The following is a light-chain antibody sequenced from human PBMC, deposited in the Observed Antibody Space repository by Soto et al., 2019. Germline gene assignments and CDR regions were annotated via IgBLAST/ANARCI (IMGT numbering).Light chain of an antibody. V-gene: IGLV1-51*01. CDR3: GTWDSSLSAYV. CDR2: DNN. CDR1: SSNIRNNY. J-gene: IGLJ1*01. Sequence: VLTHPPSVSAAPRQKVTISCSGSSSNIRNNYVSWYQQLPGTAPKLLIYDNNKRPSGIPDRFSGSKSGTSATLGITGLQTGDEADYYCGTWDSSLSAYVFGTGTKVTVL.